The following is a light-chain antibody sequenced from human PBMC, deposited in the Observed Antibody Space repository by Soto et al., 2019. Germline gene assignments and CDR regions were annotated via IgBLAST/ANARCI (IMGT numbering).Light chain of an antibody. V-gene: IGKV3-20*01. Sequence: DIVLTQSPGTLSLSPGERATLSCRASQSVSNSYLAWYQQKPGQAPRLLIYGASSRATGIPDRFSGSGSGTDFTLTISSLQSEDFAIYYCQQYNTWTWTFGQGTKVDIK. CDR1: QSVSNSY. CDR3: QQYNTWTWT. CDR2: GAS. J-gene: IGKJ1*01.